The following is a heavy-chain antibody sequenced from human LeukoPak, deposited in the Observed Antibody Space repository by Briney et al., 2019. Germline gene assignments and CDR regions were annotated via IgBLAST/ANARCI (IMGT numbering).Heavy chain of an antibody. CDR3: AKDRYSSTFGESDY. D-gene: IGHD3-10*01. Sequence: SGRSLRLSCAASGFTFSSYGMHWVRQAPGKGLEWVAAISYDGSNKYYADSVKGRFTISRDNSKNTLYLQMNSLRAEDTAVYYCAKDRYSSTFGESDYWGQGTLVTVSS. V-gene: IGHV3-30*18. CDR1: GFTFSSYG. J-gene: IGHJ4*02. CDR2: ISYDGSNK.